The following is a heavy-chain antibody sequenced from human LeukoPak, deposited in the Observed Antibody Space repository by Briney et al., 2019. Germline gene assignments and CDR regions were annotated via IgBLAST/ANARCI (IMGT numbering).Heavy chain of an antibody. J-gene: IGHJ6*02. CDR1: GFTFSSYA. CDR3: AKALAARPYYYYGMDV. V-gene: IGHV3-23*01. Sequence: GGSLRLSCAAPGFTFSSYAMSWVRQAPGKGLEWVSAISGSGGSTYYADSVKGRFTISRDNSKNTLYLQMNSLRAEDTAVYYCAKALAARPYYYYGMDVWGQGTTVTVSS. CDR2: ISGSGGST. D-gene: IGHD6-6*01.